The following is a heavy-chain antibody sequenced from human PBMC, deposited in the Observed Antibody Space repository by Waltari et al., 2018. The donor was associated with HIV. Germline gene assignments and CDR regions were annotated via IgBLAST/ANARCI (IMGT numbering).Heavy chain of an antibody. CDR3: TRGYYYDSSGYSGAPDY. J-gene: IGHJ4*02. V-gene: IGHV3-49*05. CDR2: IRSKAYGGTT. CDR1: GFTFGDYA. D-gene: IGHD3-22*01. Sequence: EVQLVESGGGLVKPGRSLRLSCTASGFTFGDYAMSWFRQAPGKGLEWVGFIRSKAYGGTTEYAASVKGRFTISRDDSKSIAYLQMNSLKTEDTAVYYCTRGYYYDSSGYSGAPDYWGQGTLVTVSS.